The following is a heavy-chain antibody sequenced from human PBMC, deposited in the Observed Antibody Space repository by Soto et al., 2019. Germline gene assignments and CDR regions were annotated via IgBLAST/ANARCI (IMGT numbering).Heavy chain of an antibody. CDR3: ARAEYYYDSSGVLYAFDY. J-gene: IGHJ4*02. D-gene: IGHD3-22*01. Sequence: GGSLRLSCAASGFTFSSYWMGWVRQAPGKGLEWVANIKQDGSEKYYVDSVKGRFTISRDNAKNSLYLQMNSLRAEDTAVYYCARAEYYYDSSGVLYAFDYSGQGTLLTVSS. CDR2: IKQDGSEK. CDR1: GFTFSSYW. V-gene: IGHV3-7*01.